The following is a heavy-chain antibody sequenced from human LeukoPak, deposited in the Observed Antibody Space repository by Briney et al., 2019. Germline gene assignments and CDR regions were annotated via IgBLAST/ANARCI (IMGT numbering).Heavy chain of an antibody. CDR1: GGSISSYY. J-gene: IGHJ4*02. D-gene: IGHD6-13*01. Sequence: PSETPSLTCTVSGGSISSYYWSWIRQPPGKGLEWIGYIYYSGSTNYNPSLKSRVTISVDTSKNQFSLKLSSVTAADTAVYYCARTPGIAAFDYWGQGTLVTVSS. CDR3: ARTPGIAAFDY. CDR2: IYYSGST. V-gene: IGHV4-59*01.